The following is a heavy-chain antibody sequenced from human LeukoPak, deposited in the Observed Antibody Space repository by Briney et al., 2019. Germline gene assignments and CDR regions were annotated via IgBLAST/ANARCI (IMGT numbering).Heavy chain of an antibody. CDR3: AREGIKAFDY. CDR2: IYYSGST. V-gene: IGHV4-31*03. CDR1: GGSISSGGYY. Sequence: PSETLSLTCTVSGGSISSGGYYWSWIRQHPGKGLEWIGYIYYSGSTYYNPSLKSRVTISVDTSKNQFSLKLSSVTAADTAVYYCAREGIKAFDYWGQGTLVTVSS. D-gene: IGHD3-16*01. J-gene: IGHJ4*02.